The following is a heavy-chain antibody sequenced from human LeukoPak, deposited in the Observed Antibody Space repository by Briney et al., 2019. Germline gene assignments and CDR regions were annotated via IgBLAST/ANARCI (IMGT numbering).Heavy chain of an antibody. CDR1: GFTFSSYA. CDR2: ISGSGGST. D-gene: IGHD6-13*01. CDR3: AKVRTGIAAAAADY. V-gene: IGHV3-23*01. J-gene: IGHJ4*02. Sequence: GGSLRLSCAASGFTFSSYAMSWVRQAPGKGLEWVSAISGSGGSTYYADSVKGRFTISRDNSKNTLYLQMNSLRAKNTAVYYCAKVRTGIAAAAADYWGQGTLVTVSS.